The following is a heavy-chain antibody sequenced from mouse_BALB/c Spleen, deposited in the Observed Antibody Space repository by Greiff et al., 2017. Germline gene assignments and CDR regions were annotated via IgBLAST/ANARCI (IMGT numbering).Heavy chain of an antibody. Sequence: EVHLVESGGGLVKPGGSLKLSCAASGFTFSSYAMSWVRQTPEKRLEWVASISSGGSTYYPDSVKGRFTISRDNARNILYLQMSSLRSEDTAMYYCARERTTVEDFDYWGQGTTLTVSS. J-gene: IGHJ2*01. CDR1: GFTFSSYA. D-gene: IGHD1-1*01. CDR2: ISSGGST. V-gene: IGHV5-6-5*01. CDR3: ARERTTVEDFDY.